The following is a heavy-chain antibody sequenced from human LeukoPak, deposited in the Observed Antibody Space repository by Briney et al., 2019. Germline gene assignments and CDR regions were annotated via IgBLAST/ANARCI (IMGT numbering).Heavy chain of an antibody. CDR1: GFTISSYA. V-gene: IGHV3-23*01. CDR3: ARGWADS. D-gene: IGHD6-13*01. J-gene: IGHJ5*01. CDR2: FTTTT. Sequence: PGGSLRLSRAASGFTISSYAMNWVRQAPGKGLDWVSGFTTTTYYTDSVKGRFTISRDNSKNTLYLQMNSLRPEDTGLYYCARGWADSWGQGTLVTVSS.